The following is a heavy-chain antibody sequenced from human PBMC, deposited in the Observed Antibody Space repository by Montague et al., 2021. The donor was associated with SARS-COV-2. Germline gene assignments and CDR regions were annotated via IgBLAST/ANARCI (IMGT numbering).Heavy chain of an antibody. CDR3: AREGRTTDYDILTGYYYYYYMDV. Sequence: TLSLTSTVSGGSISSGSYYWSWIRQPAGKGLEWIGRIYTSGSTNYXXXLKSRVTISVDTSKNQFSLKLSSVTAADTAVYYCAREGRTTDYDILTGYYYYYYMDVWGKGTTVTVSS. CDR1: GGSISSGSYY. V-gene: IGHV4-61*02. J-gene: IGHJ6*03. D-gene: IGHD3-9*01. CDR2: IYTSGST.